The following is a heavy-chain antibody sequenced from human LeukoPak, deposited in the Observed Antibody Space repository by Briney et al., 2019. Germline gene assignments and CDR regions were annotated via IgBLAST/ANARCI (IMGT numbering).Heavy chain of an antibody. J-gene: IGHJ6*02. Sequence: PSETLSLTCTVSGGSITSSYWSWIRQPPGKGLEWIGYAYYNGRANYNPSLKSRLTISVDTSKNQFSLNLSSVTAADTAVYYCAREVSPSDHYYYYGVDVWGRGTTVTVSS. V-gene: IGHV4-59*01. CDR2: AYYNGRA. CDR1: GGSITSSY. CDR3: AREVSPSDHYYYYGVDV. D-gene: IGHD5/OR15-5a*01.